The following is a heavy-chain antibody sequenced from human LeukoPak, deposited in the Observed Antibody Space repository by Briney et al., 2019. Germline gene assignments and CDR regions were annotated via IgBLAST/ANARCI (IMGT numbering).Heavy chain of an antibody. D-gene: IGHD2-15*01. CDR1: GGSFSGHY. CDR2: INDNGRT. J-gene: IGHJ4*02. CDR3: ARCVKARVVQSRCYYDS. Sequence: SKTLSLTCAVYGGSFSGHYWSWIRQAPEKGLEWIGEINDNGRTRTNLSLESRVTISVDTSKNQFSLRLTAVTAADRAVYYCARCVKARVVQSRCYYDSWGQGTLVTVSS. V-gene: IGHV4-34*01.